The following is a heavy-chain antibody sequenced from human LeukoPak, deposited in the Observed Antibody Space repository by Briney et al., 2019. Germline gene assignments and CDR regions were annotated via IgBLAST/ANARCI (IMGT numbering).Heavy chain of an antibody. Sequence: ASVKVSCKASGYTFTSYAMHWVRQAPGQRLEWMGWINAGNGNTKYSQKFQGRVTITRDTSASTAYMELSSLRSEDTAVYYCARDIGLRYCSSTSCHDAFDIWGQGTMVTVSS. CDR1: GYTFTSYA. CDR2: INAGNGNT. V-gene: IGHV1-3*01. CDR3: ARDIGLRYCSSTSCHDAFDI. D-gene: IGHD2-2*01. J-gene: IGHJ3*02.